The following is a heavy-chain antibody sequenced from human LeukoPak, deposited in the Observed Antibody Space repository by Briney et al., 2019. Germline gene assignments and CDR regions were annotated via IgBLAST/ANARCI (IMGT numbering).Heavy chain of an antibody. J-gene: IGHJ4*02. D-gene: IGHD3-22*01. Sequence: PGGSLRLSCVASGFALSDYAFHWVRQAPGESLEWVALISANGGNKYFIDSVQGRSTISRDISQNTVFLEIHDLRSEDTAVYFCARGSTYYESSGQVPFDYWGQGTLVTVSS. CDR3: ARGSTYYESSGQVPFDY. CDR1: GFALSDYA. CDR2: ISANGGNK. V-gene: IGHV3-30*04.